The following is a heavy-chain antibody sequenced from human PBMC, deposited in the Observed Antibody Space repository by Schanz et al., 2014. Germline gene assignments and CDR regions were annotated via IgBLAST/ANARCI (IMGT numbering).Heavy chain of an antibody. J-gene: IGHJ4*02. V-gene: IGHV3-23*01. CDR3: ARDRRNADLDY. Sequence: EVQLLESGGGLVQPGGSLRLSCAASGFTFSTSAMSWVRQAPGKGLEWISYITYNGGTIYYADSVKGRFTISRDNSKNLLYLEMNSLRAEDTALYYCARDRRNADLDYWGQGTLVTVSS. CDR1: GFTFSTSA. D-gene: IGHD1-1*01. CDR2: ITYNGGTI.